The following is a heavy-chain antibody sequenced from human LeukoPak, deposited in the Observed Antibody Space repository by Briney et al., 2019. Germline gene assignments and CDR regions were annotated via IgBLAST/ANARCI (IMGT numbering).Heavy chain of an antibody. V-gene: IGHV3-21*01. CDR2: ISSGSSYM. CDR3: ARKDSPKHHIDY. Sequence: GGSLRLSCAASGFTFSSYSMNWVRQAPGKGLEWVSSISSGSSYMYYADSVKGRFTISRDNANNSLYLQMNSLRAEDTAVYYCARKDSPKHHIDYWGQGTLVAVSS. D-gene: IGHD2-15*01. J-gene: IGHJ4*02. CDR1: GFTFSSYS.